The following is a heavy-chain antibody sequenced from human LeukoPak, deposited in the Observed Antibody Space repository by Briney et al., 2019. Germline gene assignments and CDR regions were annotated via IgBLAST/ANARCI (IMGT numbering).Heavy chain of an antibody. CDR1: GGSISSYY. CDR2: IYTSGST. CDR3: ARHTPSYYYDSSGYYRYYYMDV. Sequence: PSETLSLTCTVSGGSISSYYWSWIRQPPGKGLEWIGYIYTSGSTNYNPSLKSRVTISVDTSKNQFSLKLSSVTAADTAVHYCARHTPSYYYDSSGYYRYYYMDVWGKGTTVTVSS. V-gene: IGHV4-4*09. D-gene: IGHD3-22*01. J-gene: IGHJ6*03.